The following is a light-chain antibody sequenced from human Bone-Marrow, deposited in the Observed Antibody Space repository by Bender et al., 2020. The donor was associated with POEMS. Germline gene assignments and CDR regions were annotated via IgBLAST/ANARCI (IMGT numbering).Light chain of an antibody. Sequence: QSVLTQPHSASGTPGQRVTISCAGSTSNIGINAVDWYQQLPGSAPRLVIYADNHRPSGVPDRFSASKSGTSASLAFSGLQSEDEADYYCAVWDDSLNGWVFGGGTKLTVL. J-gene: IGLJ3*02. CDR3: AVWDDSLNGWV. V-gene: IGLV1-44*01. CDR2: ADN. CDR1: TSNIGINA.